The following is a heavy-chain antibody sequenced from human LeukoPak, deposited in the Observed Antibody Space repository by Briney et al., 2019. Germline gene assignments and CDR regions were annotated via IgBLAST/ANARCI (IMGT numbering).Heavy chain of an antibody. V-gene: IGHV4-4*09. CDR1: GGSISSYY. J-gene: IGHJ4*02. D-gene: IGHD3-10*01. CDR2: IYTSGST. Sequence: SETLSLTCTVSGGSISSYYWSWIRQPPGKGLEWIGYIYTSGSTNYNPSLKSRVTISVDTSKNQFSLKLSSVTAADTAVYYCARQGLWFGQLYFDYWGQGTLVTVSS. CDR3: ARQGLWFGQLYFDY.